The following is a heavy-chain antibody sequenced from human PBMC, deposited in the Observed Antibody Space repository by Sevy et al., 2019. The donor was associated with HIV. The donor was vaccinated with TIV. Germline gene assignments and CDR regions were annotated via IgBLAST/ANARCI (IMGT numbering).Heavy chain of an antibody. Sequence: GGSLRLSCAASGISFSNYWMSWVRQAPGKGLEWVANINQDGSEKKFVGSVKGRFTISRDNAKNSVYLQMNSLTAEDXXXXXXXXXXXXXXXXDGFDIWGQGTMVTVSS. CDR2: INQDGSEK. V-gene: IGHV3-7*01. J-gene: IGHJ3*02. CDR1: GISFSNYW. CDR3: XXXXXXXXXXDGFDI.